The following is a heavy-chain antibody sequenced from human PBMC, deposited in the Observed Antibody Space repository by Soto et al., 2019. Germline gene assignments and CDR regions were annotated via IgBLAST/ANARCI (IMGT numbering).Heavy chain of an antibody. Sequence: ETLSLTCTVSGVSITSYFWSRIRQTPGKGLDWIGSISFSGATYSNPSLKGRAALSVDTSENHLSLTLNSVTSADTAVYFCARDRRDGYQRYFEFWGQGNQLTVSS. J-gene: IGHJ4*02. CDR2: ISFSGAT. CDR1: GVSITSYF. CDR3: ARDRRDGYQRYFEF. D-gene: IGHD2-2*01. V-gene: IGHV4-59*01.